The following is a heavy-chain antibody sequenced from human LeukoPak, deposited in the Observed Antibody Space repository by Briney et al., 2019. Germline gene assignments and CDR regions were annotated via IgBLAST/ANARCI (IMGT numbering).Heavy chain of an antibody. J-gene: IGHJ3*02. CDR1: GYTLTELS. CDR2: FDPEDGET. CDR3: ATRYKGTGAFDI. Sequence: ASVKVSCKVSGYTLTELSMHWVRQAPGKGLDWMGGFDPEDGETIYAQKFQDRVTMTEDTSTDTAYMELSSLRSEDTAVYYCATRYKGTGAFDIWGQGTMVTVSS. D-gene: IGHD3-16*02. V-gene: IGHV1-24*01.